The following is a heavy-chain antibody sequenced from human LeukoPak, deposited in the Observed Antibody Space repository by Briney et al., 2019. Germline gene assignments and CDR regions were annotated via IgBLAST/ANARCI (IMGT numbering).Heavy chain of an antibody. Sequence: GGSLRLSCAASGFTFSSYGMHWVRQAPGKGLEWVAVIPYDGSNKYYADSVKGRFTISRDNSKNTLYLQMNSLRAEDTAVYYCAKGHSYYYDSSGYYSTYFDYWGQGTLVTVSS. J-gene: IGHJ4*02. D-gene: IGHD3-22*01. CDR1: GFTFSSYG. CDR2: IPYDGSNK. CDR3: AKGHSYYYDSSGYYSTYFDY. V-gene: IGHV3-30*18.